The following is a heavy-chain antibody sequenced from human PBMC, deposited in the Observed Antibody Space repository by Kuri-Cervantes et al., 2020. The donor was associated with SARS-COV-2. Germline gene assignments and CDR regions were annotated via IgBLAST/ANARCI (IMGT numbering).Heavy chain of an antibody. J-gene: IGHJ5*02. CDR1: GGSITRNNW. CDR3: AKSLKQLDLEYRSSAWFDP. D-gene: IGHD1-1*01. Sequence: GSLRLSCPVSGGSITRNNWWSWVRQPPGKGLEWIGEVSLNGAFNYNPSLKSRVTISLDKSNDQFSLRLTSVTAADTAVYYCAKSLKQLDLEYRSSAWFDPWGRGTLVTVSS. V-gene: IGHV4-4*02. CDR2: VSLNGAF.